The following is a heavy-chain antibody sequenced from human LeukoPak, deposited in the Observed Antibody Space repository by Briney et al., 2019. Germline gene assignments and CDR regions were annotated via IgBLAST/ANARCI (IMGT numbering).Heavy chain of an antibody. CDR2: IYTSGSP. Sequence: SQSMSLTWPVAAGSISSYYRSCNRQPARNGMEWNGRIYTSGSPNYNTSLKTRVTMSVETPKNQFSLKLTSVTAADTAVYYCASSRGYSNYYFDYWGQGTLVSVSS. CDR3: ASSRGYSNYYFDY. V-gene: IGHV4-4*07. J-gene: IGHJ4*02. CDR1: AGSISSYY. D-gene: IGHD4-11*01.